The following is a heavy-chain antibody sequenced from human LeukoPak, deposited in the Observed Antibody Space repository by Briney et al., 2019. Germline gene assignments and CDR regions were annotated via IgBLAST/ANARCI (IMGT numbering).Heavy chain of an antibody. CDR2: TNPNSGGT. CDR1: GYTFTGYY. V-gene: IGHV1-2*02. J-gene: IGHJ3*02. Sequence: ASVKVSCKASGYTFTGYYMHWVRQAPGQGLEWMGWTNPNSGGTNYAQKFQGEVTMTRDTSISTAYMELSRLRSDDTAVYYCARAGYDFWSGYRLNDAFDIWGQGTMVTVSS. D-gene: IGHD3-3*01. CDR3: ARAGYDFWSGYRLNDAFDI.